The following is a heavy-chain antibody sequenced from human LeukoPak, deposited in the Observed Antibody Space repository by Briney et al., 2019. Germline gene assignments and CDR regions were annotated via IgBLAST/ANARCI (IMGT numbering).Heavy chain of an antibody. J-gene: IGHJ5*02. CDR1: GFTFDDYA. D-gene: IGHD6-19*01. CDR2: ISWNSGSI. Sequence: GGSLRLSCAASGFTFDDYAMHWVRQAPGKGLEWVSGISWNSGSIGYADSVKGRFTISRDNAKNSLYLQMNSLRAEDTALYYCAKGTDSSGLNWFDPWGQGTLDTVSS. V-gene: IGHV3-9*01. CDR3: AKGTDSSGLNWFDP.